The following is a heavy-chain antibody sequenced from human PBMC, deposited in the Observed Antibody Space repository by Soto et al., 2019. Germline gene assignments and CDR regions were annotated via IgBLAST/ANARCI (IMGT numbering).Heavy chain of an antibody. V-gene: IGHV3-23*01. J-gene: IGHJ6*03. CDR2: ISGSGGST. CDR1: GLTFSSYA. D-gene: IGHD2-21*02. CDR3: AKCGGNSSPYYYYYYMDV. Sequence: PGGSLRLSCAASGLTFSSYAMSWVRQAPGKGLEWVSAISGSGGSTYYADSVKGRFTISRDNSKNTLYLQMNSLRAEDTAVYYCAKCGGNSSPYYYYYYMDVWGKGTTVTVSS.